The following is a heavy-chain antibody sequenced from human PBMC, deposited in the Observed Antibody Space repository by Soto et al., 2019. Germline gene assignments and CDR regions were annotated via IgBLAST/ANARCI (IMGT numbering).Heavy chain of an antibody. J-gene: IGHJ4*02. D-gene: IGHD1-26*01. V-gene: IGHV1-2*02. CDR3: ARDVVGSDYFDS. Sequence: ASVKVSFKASGYTFTDYYMHWVRQAPGQGLEWMGWINPKTGGTNYVQKFQGRVTMTRDTSITTAYMELSRLRSDDTAVYYCARDVVGSDYFDSWGQGALVTVPQ. CDR1: GYTFTDYY. CDR2: INPKTGGT.